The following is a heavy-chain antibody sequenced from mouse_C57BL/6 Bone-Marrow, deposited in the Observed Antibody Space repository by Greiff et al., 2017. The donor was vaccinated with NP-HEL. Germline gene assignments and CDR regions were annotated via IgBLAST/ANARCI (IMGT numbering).Heavy chain of an antibody. Sequence: LEESGPGLVAPSQSLSITCTVSGFSLTSYAISWVRQPPGKGLEWLGVIWTGGGTNYNSALKSRLSISKDNSKSQVFLKMNSLQTDDTARYYCARIPTHYYGSSYDYFDYWGQGTTLTVSS. V-gene: IGHV2-9-1*01. CDR1: GFSLTSYA. CDR3: ARIPTHYYGSSYDYFDY. CDR2: IWTGGGT. J-gene: IGHJ2*01. D-gene: IGHD1-1*01.